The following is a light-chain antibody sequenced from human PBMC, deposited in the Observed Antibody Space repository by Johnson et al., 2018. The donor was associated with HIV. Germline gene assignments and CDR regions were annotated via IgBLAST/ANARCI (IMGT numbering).Light chain of an antibody. Sequence: QSVLTQPPSVSAAPGQKVTISCSGSSSNIGSNTVNWYQQLPGTAPKLLIYRNNQRPSGVPDRFSGSKSGTSATLGITGLQTGDEADYYCGTWDSSLGGVFGTGTRVTVL. J-gene: IGLJ1*01. V-gene: IGLV1-51*02. CDR1: SSNIGSNT. CDR2: RNN. CDR3: GTWDSSLGGV.